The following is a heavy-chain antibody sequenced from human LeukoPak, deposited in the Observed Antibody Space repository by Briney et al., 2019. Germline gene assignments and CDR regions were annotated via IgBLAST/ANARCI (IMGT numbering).Heavy chain of an antibody. CDR3: ASSGQLGMPGYYYYGMDV. V-gene: IGHV1-2*02. D-gene: IGHD7-27*01. Sequence: ASVKVSCKASGYTFTGYYMHWVRQAAGQGLEWMGWINPNSGGTSYAQKFQGRVTMTRDTSISTAYMELSRLRSDDTAVYYCASSGQLGMPGYYYYGMDVWGQGTTVTVSS. CDR2: INPNSGGT. CDR1: GYTFTGYY. J-gene: IGHJ6*02.